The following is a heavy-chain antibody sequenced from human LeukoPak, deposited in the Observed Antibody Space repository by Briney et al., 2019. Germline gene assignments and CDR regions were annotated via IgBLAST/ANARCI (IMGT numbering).Heavy chain of an antibody. CDR3: ARQRCSNTSCYFYYYGMDV. J-gene: IGHJ6*02. V-gene: IGHV1-46*01. CDR2: INPSGGST. D-gene: IGHD2-2*01. Sequence: ASVKVSCKASGYTFTSYYMHWVRQAPGQGLEWMGIINPSGGSTSYAQKFQGRVTMTRDTSTSTVYMELSSLRSEDTAVYYCARQRCSNTSCYFYYYGMDVWGQGTTVTVSS. CDR1: GYTFTSYY.